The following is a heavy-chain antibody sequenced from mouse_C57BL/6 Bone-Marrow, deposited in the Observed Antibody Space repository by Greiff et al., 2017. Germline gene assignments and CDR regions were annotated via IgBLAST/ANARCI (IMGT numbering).Heavy chain of an antibody. J-gene: IGHJ2*01. CDR1: GYSFTSYY. V-gene: IGHV1-66*01. Sequence: QVQLQQSGPELVKPGASVKISCKASGYSFTSYYIHWVKQRPGQGLEWIGWIYPGTGNTKYNEKFYGKATLTADTTSSTEYMQLSSLTSEDYAVYYCAECYGYCFDYWGQGTTLTVSS. CDR2: IYPGTGNT. D-gene: IGHD2-2*01. CDR3: AECYGYCFDY.